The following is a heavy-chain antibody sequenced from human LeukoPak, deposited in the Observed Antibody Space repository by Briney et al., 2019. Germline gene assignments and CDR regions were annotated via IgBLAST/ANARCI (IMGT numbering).Heavy chain of an antibody. V-gene: IGHV1-18*01. CDR2: ISAYNGNT. Sequence: ASVKVSCKASGYTFTSYGISWVRQAPGQGLEWMGWISAYNGNTNYAQKLQGRVTMTTDTSTSTAYTELRSLRSDDTAVYYCAGNPLALSTSLTSDYWGQGTLVTVSS. CDR1: GYTFTSYG. D-gene: IGHD2-2*01. CDR3: AGNPLALSTSLTSDY. J-gene: IGHJ4*02.